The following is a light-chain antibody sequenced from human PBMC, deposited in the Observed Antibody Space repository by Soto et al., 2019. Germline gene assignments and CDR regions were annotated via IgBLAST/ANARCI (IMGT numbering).Light chain of an antibody. Sequence: SYELTQPHSVSVATAQMARITCGGNNIGIKAVHWYQQKPGQGPVLVIYSDSNRPSGIPERFSGSNSGNTASLTISGLQTEDEADYYCCSFSDSDTVLFGGGTKVTVL. J-gene: IGLJ3*02. CDR2: SDS. V-gene: IGLV3-12*02. CDR1: NIGIKA. CDR3: CSFSDSDTVL.